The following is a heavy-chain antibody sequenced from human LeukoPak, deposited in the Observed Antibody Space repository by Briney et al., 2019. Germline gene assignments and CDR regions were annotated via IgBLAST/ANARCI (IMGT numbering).Heavy chain of an antibody. CDR1: GFTFSSYG. Sequence: GGSLRLSCAASGFTFSSYGMHWVRQAPGKGLEWVAFIRYDGSNKYYADSVKGRFTISRDNSKNTLYLQTNSLRAEDTAVYYCARVYCSGGSCYPQYWGQGTLVTVSS. J-gene: IGHJ4*02. CDR3: ARVYCSGGSCYPQY. CDR2: IRYDGSNK. V-gene: IGHV3-30*02. D-gene: IGHD2-15*01.